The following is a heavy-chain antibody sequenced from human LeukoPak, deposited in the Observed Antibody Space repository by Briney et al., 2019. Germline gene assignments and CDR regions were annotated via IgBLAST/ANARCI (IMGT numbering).Heavy chain of an antibody. V-gene: IGHV4-39*06. CDR2: IYYSGST. J-gene: IGHJ4*02. Sequence: SETLSLTCTVSGGSISSSSYYWGWIRQPPGKGLEWIGSIYYSGSTYYNPSLKSRVTISVDTSKNQFPLKLSSVTAADTAVYYCARVGSYGDYSVYWGQGTLVTVSS. CDR3: ARVGSYGDYSVY. D-gene: IGHD4-17*01. CDR1: GGSISSSSYY.